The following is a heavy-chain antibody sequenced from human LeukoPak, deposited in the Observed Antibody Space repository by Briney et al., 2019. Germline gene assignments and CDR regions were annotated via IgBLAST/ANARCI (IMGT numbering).Heavy chain of an antibody. J-gene: IGHJ4*02. Sequence: ASVKVSCKASGYTFTDSYMHWVRQAPGQGLELMGWIDPKSGATKYAQKFQGRVTMARDTSTSTAYMELSRLTFDDTAVYYCAPDRPSILWGQGSLVTVSS. CDR3: APDRPSIL. CDR1: GYTFTDSY. V-gene: IGHV1-2*02. CDR2: IDPKSGAT. D-gene: IGHD1-14*01.